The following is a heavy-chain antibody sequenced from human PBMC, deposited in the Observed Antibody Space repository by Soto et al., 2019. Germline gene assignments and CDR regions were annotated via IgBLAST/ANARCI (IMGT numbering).Heavy chain of an antibody. CDR2: ISYDGSNK. Sequence: QVQLVEYGGGVVQPGRSLRLSCSASGFTFSSYGMHWIRQAPGKGLEWVAVISYDGSNKYYADSVKGRFTISRDNSKNTLYLQMNSLRAEDTAVYYWARDGNYYDSSGTCFDYWGQGTLVTVSS. D-gene: IGHD3-22*01. V-gene: IGHV3-30*03. CDR1: GFTFSSYG. J-gene: IGHJ4*02. CDR3: ARDGNYYDSSGTCFDY.